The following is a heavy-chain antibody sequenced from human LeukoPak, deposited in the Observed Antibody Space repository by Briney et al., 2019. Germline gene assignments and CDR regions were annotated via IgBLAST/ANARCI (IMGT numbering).Heavy chain of an antibody. CDR3: ARDRGYSSGWYPLSSDY. D-gene: IGHD6-19*01. J-gene: IGHJ4*02. CDR2: IIPILGIA. Sequence: SVKVSCKASGGTFSSYAISWVRQAPGQGLEWMGRIIPILGIANYAQKFQGRVTITRDTSASTAYMELSSLRSEDTAVYYCARDRGYSSGWYPLSSDYWGQGTLVTVSS. CDR1: GGTFSSYA. V-gene: IGHV1-69*04.